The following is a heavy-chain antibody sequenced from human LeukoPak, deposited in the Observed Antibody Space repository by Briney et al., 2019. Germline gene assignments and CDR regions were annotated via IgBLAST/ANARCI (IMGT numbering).Heavy chain of an antibody. Sequence: GGSLRLSCAASGFTFSGYSMNWVRQAPGKGLEWVSYISSSSSTIYYADSVKGRFTISRDNAKNSLYLQMNSLRAEDTAVYYCARVGRRLLWFGELLAWGQGTLVTVSS. CDR1: GFTFSGYS. CDR3: ARVGRRLLWFGELLA. CDR2: ISSSSSTI. D-gene: IGHD3-10*01. V-gene: IGHV3-48*04. J-gene: IGHJ5*02.